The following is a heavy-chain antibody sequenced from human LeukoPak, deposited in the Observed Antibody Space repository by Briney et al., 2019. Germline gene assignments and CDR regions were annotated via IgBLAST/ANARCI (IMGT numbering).Heavy chain of an antibody. J-gene: IGHJ3*02. V-gene: IGHV3-7*05. D-gene: IGHD3-9*01. CDR3: ARDPGYFDAFDM. CDR2: INQDGSET. CDR1: GFNFRNYW. Sequence: VQPGGSLRLSCAASGFNFRNYWMNWVRQAPGKGLEWVANINQDGSETYYVDSVKGQFTISRDNAKNSLYVQMNSLRDEDTAVYYCARDPGYFDAFDMWGQGTVVTVSS.